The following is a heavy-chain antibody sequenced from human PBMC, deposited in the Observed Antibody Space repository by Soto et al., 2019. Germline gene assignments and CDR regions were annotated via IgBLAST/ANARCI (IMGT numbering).Heavy chain of an antibody. J-gene: IGHJ5*02. Sequence: GASVKVSCKASGGTFSSYTISWVRQAPGQGLEWMGWISAYNGNTNYAQKLQGRVTMTTDTSTSTAYMELRSLRSDDTAVYYCARDLVPIVVVVAATPPWFDPWGQGTLVTVSS. D-gene: IGHD2-15*01. V-gene: IGHV1-18*01. CDR3: ARDLVPIVVVVAATPPWFDP. CDR2: ISAYNGNT. CDR1: GGTFSSYT.